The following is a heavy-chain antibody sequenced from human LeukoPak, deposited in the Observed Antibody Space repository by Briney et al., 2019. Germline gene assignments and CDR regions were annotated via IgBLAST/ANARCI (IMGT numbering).Heavy chain of an antibody. D-gene: IGHD6-13*01. CDR2: TSYGGSSK. CDR3: SKKGESGYSTSWSVDY. V-gene: IGHV3-30*18. Sequence: GRSLRLSCAASGFTFSTYGMHWVRQAPGKGLEWVAVTSYGGSSKFYADSVKGRFTISRDNSKNTLYLQINSPRASSTAVYCWSKKGESGYSTSWSVDYWGQGTLVTVSS. CDR1: GFTFSTYG. J-gene: IGHJ4*02.